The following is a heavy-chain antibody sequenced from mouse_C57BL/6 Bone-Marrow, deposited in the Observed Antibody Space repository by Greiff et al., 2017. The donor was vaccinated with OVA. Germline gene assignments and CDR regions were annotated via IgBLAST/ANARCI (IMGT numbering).Heavy chain of an antibody. CDR2: IDPETGGT. J-gene: IGHJ1*03. V-gene: IGHV1-15*01. CDR1: GYTFTDYE. Sequence: QVQLQQSGAELVRPGASVTLSCKASGYTFTDYEMHWVKQTPVHGLEWIGAIDPETGGTAYNQKFKGKAILTADKSSSTAYMELRSLTSEDSAVYYCTRWNCCGGGYFDVWGTGTTVTVSS. D-gene: IGHD1-1*02. CDR3: TRWNCCGGGYFDV.